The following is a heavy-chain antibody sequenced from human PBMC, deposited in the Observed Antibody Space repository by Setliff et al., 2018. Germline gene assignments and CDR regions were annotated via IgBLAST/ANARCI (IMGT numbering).Heavy chain of an antibody. CDR1: GGSISSGSYY. CDR2: IYTSGST. V-gene: IGHV4-61*02. J-gene: IGHJ6*04. CDR3: ARAFTYYNFWSGYGYGMDV. D-gene: IGHD3-3*01. Sequence: SETLSLTCTVSGGSISSGSYYWSWIRQPAGKGLEWIGRIYTSGSTNYNPSLKSRVTISVDTSKNQFSLKLSSVTAADTAVYYCARAFTYYNFWSGYGYGMDVWGKGTTVTVSS.